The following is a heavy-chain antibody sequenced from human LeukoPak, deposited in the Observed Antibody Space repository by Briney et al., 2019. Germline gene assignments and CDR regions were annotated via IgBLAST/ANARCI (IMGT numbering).Heavy chain of an antibody. CDR3: ASIYGDYSDFDY. CDR1: GGSSSSYY. CDR2: ITHFGRT. Sequence: SETLSLTCAVYGGSSSSYYWSWIRQPPGKGLEWIAEITHFGRTNYNPSLKSRLSISVDTSKNQFSLKLSSVTAADTAVYYCASIYGDYSDFDYWCQGTLVTVSS. D-gene: IGHD4-17*01. V-gene: IGHV4-34*01. J-gene: IGHJ4*02.